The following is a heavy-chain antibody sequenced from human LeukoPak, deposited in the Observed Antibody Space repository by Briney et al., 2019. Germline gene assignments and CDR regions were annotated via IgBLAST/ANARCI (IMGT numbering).Heavy chain of an antibody. V-gene: IGHV4-34*01. Sequence: SETLSLTCAVYGGSFSGYYWSWVRQPPGKGLEWIGEIYHSGSTNYNPSLKSRVTISVDKSKNQFSLKLSSVTAADTAVYYCARDFSGSSYFDYWGQGTLVTVSS. J-gene: IGHJ4*02. CDR1: GGSFSGYY. D-gene: IGHD1-26*01. CDR3: ARDFSGSSYFDY. CDR2: IYHSGST.